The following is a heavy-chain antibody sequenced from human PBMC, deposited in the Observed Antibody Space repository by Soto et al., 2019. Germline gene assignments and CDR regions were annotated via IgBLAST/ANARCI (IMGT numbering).Heavy chain of an antibody. CDR1: GGSISSGGYY. V-gene: IGHV4-31*03. J-gene: IGHJ6*02. CDR3: ARGSSIAGLYYGMDV. Sequence: QVQLQESGPGLVKPSQTLSLTCTVSGGSISSGGYYWTWIRQHPGKGLEWIGYNYYSWITYYTPSLKSRVTISLDTSKNQFSLKLSSVTAADTAVYYCARGSSIAGLYYGMDVWGQGTPVTVSS. CDR2: NYYSWIT. D-gene: IGHD6-6*01.